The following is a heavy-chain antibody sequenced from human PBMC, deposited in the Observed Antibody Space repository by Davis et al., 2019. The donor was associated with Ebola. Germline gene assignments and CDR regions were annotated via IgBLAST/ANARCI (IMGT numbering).Heavy chain of an antibody. J-gene: IGHJ5*02. CDR1: GGSFSGYY. V-gene: IGHV4-34*01. CDR3: AREGYCTNGVCYTGWFDP. CDR2: INHSGST. D-gene: IGHD2-8*01. Sequence: MPSETLSLTCAVYGGSFSGYYWSWIRQPPGKGLEWIGEINHSGSTNYNPSLKSRVTISVDTSKNQFSLKLSSVTAADTAVYYCAREGYCTNGVCYTGWFDPWGQGTLVTVSS.